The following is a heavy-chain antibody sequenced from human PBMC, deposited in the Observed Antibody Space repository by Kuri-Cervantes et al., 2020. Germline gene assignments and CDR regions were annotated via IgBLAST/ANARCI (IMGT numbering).Heavy chain of an antibody. J-gene: IGHJ4*02. CDR2: INHSGST. Sequence: SQTLSLTCAVYGGSFSGYHWTWIRRLPGKGLEWIGEINHSGSTNYNPSLKSRVTISVDTSKNQFSLKLSSVTAADTAVYYCARGLLRYFDWLLYVGVGGFDYWGQGTLVTVSS. CDR3: ARGLLRYFDWLLYVGVGGFDY. V-gene: IGHV4-34*01. CDR1: GGSFSGYH. D-gene: IGHD3-9*01.